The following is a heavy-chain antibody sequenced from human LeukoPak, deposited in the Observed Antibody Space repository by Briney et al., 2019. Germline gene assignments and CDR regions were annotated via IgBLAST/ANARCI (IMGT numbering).Heavy chain of an antibody. CDR2: INPNSGGT. V-gene: IGHV1-2*02. Sequence: ASVKVSCKASGYTFTGYYMHWVRQAPGQGLEWMGWINPNSGGTNYAQKFQGRVTMTRDTSISTAYMELSRLRSDDTAVYYCARESKLSIAVAGGPFDYWGQGTLVTVSS. CDR3: ARESKLSIAVAGGPFDY. J-gene: IGHJ4*02. CDR1: GYTFTGYY. D-gene: IGHD6-19*01.